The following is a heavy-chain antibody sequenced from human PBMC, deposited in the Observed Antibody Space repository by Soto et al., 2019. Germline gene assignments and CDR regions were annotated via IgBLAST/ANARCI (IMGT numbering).Heavy chain of an antibody. D-gene: IGHD2-2*01. CDR1: GFTFSSYA. CDR2: ISSSGGST. J-gene: IGHJ4*02. V-gene: IGHV3-23*01. CDR3: AKQLYCSGTSCYGLDC. Sequence: EVQLLESGGGLVQPGGSLRLSCAASGFTFSSYAMSWVRQAPEKGLEWVSSISSSGGSTYHADSVKGRFTISRDNSKNXLYLQMNSLRAEDTAVYYCAKQLYCSGTSCYGLDCWGQGTLVTVSS.